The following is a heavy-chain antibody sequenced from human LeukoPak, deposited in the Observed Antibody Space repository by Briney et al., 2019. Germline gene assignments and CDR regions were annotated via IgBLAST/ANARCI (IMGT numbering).Heavy chain of an antibody. CDR3: ARDRVILLRGVIITAVHDH. Sequence: SQTLSLTCAISGDSVSSNSASWTWIRQSPSRGLEWLGRTYFRSKWYNDYAISMKSRITINPDTSKNQFSLQLNSVTPEDTAVYYCARDRVILLRGVIITAVHDHWGQGTLVTVSS. V-gene: IGHV6-1*01. D-gene: IGHD3-10*01. CDR1: GDSVSSNSAS. J-gene: IGHJ4*02. CDR2: TYFRSKWYN.